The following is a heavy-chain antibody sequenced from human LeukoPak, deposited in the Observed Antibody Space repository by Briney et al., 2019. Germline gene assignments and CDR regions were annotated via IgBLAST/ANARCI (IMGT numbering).Heavy chain of an antibody. CDR1: GGSFSGYY. CDR3: ARGRTYYDFWSGYLSNPFDI. Sequence: SETLSLTCAVYGGSFSGYYWSWIRQPPGKGLEWIGEINHSGSTNYNPSLKSRVTISVDTSKNQFSLKLSSVTAADTPVYYCARGRTYYDFWSGYLSNPFDIWGQGTMVTVSS. D-gene: IGHD3-3*01. V-gene: IGHV4-34*01. J-gene: IGHJ3*02. CDR2: INHSGST.